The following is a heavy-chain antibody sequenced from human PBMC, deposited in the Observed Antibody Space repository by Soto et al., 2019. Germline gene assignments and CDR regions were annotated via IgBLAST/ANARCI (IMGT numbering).Heavy chain of an antibody. Sequence: QVQLVQSGAEVKKPGSSVKVSCKASGGTFSSYAISWVRQAPGQGLEWMGGIIPIFGTANYAQKFQGRVTITADESTSTAYRELSSLRSEDTAVYYCSTGTHGNYYNGMDVWGQGTTVTVSS. CDR2: IIPIFGTA. D-gene: IGHD1-1*01. CDR1: GGTFSSYA. V-gene: IGHV1-69*12. J-gene: IGHJ6*02. CDR3: STGTHGNYYNGMDV.